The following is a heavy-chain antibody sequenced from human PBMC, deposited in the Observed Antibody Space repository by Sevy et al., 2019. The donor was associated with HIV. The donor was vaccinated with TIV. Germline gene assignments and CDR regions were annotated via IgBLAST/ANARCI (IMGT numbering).Heavy chain of an antibody. CDR3: PRVGKARDLLNY. D-gene: IGHD1-26*01. J-gene: IGHJ4*02. Sequence: GGSLRLSCTASGFTFSDYYMSWIRQAPGKGLEWVSDISTSSNYINYADSVKGRFTISRHNAKNSLYLQMNSLRAEDTAVYFCPRVGKARDLLNYWGQGTLVTVSS. CDR2: ISTSSNYI. CDR1: GFTFSDYY. V-gene: IGHV3-11*06.